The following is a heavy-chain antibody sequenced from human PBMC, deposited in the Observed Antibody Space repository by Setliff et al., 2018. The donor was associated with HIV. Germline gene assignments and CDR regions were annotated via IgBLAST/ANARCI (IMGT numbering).Heavy chain of an antibody. J-gene: IGHJ1*01. V-gene: IGHV4-34*01. D-gene: IGHD3-16*01. Sequence: SETLSLTCSVYGVAFSDYSWGWIRQAPGKGLDWIGEVNDREGPKYNPSLKSRATISMDSSKRQFSLKMTSVTAADTAVYYCASIRITLGGETLDSWGQGGLVTVSS. CDR1: GVAFSDYS. CDR2: VNDREGP. CDR3: ASIRITLGGETLDS.